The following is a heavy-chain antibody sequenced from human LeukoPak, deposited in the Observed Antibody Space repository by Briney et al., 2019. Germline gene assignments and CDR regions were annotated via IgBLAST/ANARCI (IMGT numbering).Heavy chain of an antibody. D-gene: IGHD3-3*01. CDR2: ISSSGSTI. J-gene: IGHJ5*02. V-gene: IGHV3-48*03. Sequence: GGSLRLSSAASGFTLSSYEMNWVRQAPGKGLEGVSYISSSGSTIYYADSVKGRFTISRDNAKNSLYLQMNSLRAEDTAVYYCARVPIFGVVIEYNWFDPWGQGTLVTVSS. CDR3: ARVPIFGVVIEYNWFDP. CDR1: GFTLSSYE.